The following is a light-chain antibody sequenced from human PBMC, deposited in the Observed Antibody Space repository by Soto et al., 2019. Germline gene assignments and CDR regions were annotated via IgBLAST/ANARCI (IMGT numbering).Light chain of an antibody. CDR3: HQFGSSPPAFT. V-gene: IGKV3-20*01. CDR2: GAS. Sequence: ESMLTQSPGTLSLSPGERATLSCRASQSVSTRYLAWYQQKPGQAPRLLIYGASIRATGIPDRFSGRGSGTDFTLPISRLEPEDFAVYYGHQFGSSPPAFTFGQGTKLEI. J-gene: IGKJ2*01. CDR1: QSVSTRY.